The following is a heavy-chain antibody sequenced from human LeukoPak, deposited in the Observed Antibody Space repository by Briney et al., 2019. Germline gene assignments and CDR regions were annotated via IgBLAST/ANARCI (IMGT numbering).Heavy chain of an antibody. V-gene: IGHV4-34*01. D-gene: IGHD3-16*01. J-gene: IGHJ3*02. CDR1: GGSFSGYY. CDR3: ARGLGLLRAFDI. CDR2: INHSGST. Sequence: KPSETLSLTCAVYGGSFSGYYWGWIRQPPGKGLDWIGEINHSGSTNYNPSLKSRVTISVDTSKNQFSLKLSSVTATDTAVYYCARGLGLLRAFDIWGQGTMVTVSS.